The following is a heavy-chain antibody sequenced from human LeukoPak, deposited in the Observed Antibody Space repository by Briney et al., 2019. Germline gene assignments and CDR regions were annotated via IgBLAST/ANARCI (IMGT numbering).Heavy chain of an antibody. V-gene: IGHV3-23*01. Sequence: PGGSLRLSCAASGFTFRSHGMNWVRQAPGKGLEGVSGISPSGGITYYTDSVKGRFTISRENTKNTVSLQMNSLRGEDTAVYYCAKDDAWGRYKDWGQGTLVTVSS. D-gene: IGHD3-16*01. J-gene: IGHJ1*01. CDR1: GFTFRSHG. CDR2: ISPSGGIT. CDR3: AKDDAWGRYKD.